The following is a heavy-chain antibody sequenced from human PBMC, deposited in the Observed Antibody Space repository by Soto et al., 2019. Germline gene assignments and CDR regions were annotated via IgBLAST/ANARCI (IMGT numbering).Heavy chain of an antibody. CDR2: ISGSGGST. CDR3: ASTIAAAGTWTGYYYYMDV. V-gene: IGHV3-23*01. CDR1: GFTFSSYA. D-gene: IGHD6-13*01. J-gene: IGHJ6*03. Sequence: PGGSLRLSCAASGFTFSSYAMSWVRQAPGKGLEWVSAISGSGGSTYYADSVKGRFTISRDNSKNTLYLQMNSLRAEDTAVYYCASTIAAAGTWTGYYYYMDVWGKGTTVTVSS.